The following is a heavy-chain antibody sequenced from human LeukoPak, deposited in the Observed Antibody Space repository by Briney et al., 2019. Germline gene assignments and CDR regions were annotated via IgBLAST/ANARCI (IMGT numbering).Heavy chain of an antibody. CDR3: AREDSSGWLYYFDY. J-gene: IGHJ4*02. CDR2: INPNSGGT. Sequence: ASVKVSCKASGYTFTGYYMHWVRQAPGQGLEWMGWINPNSGGTNCAQKFQGRVTTTRDTSISTAHMELSRLRSDDTAVYYCAREDSSGWLYYFDYWGQGTLVTVSS. D-gene: IGHD6-19*01. CDR1: GYTFTGYY. V-gene: IGHV1-2*02.